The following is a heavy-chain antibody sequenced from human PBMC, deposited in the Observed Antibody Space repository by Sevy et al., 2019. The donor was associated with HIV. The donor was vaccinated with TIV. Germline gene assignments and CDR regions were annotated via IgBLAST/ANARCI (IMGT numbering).Heavy chain of an antibody. D-gene: IGHD3-10*01. CDR1: GLTFNYHF. V-gene: IGHV3-21*01. Sequence: GGSLRLSCAASGLTFNYHFMNWVRQVPGKGLEWVSYISSASSYINYSDSVKGRFTISRDNAKNLVFLEMNNLRPEETAVYFCARGDYYGSLYYFDYWGQGTLVTVSS. J-gene: IGHJ4*02. CDR3: ARGDYYGSLYYFDY. CDR2: ISSASSYI.